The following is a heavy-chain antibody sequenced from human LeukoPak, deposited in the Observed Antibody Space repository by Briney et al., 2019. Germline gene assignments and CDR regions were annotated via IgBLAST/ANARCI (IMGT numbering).Heavy chain of an antibody. Sequence: PSETLSLTCAVYGGSFSGYYWSWIRQPPGKGLEWIGEINHSGSTNYNPSLKSRVTISVDTSKNQFSLKLSSVTAADTAVHYCARGLGYCSSTSCYLGDYYYYGMDVWGQGTTVTVSS. CDR2: INHSGST. CDR1: GGSFSGYY. D-gene: IGHD2-2*01. CDR3: ARGLGYCSSTSCYLGDYYYYGMDV. V-gene: IGHV4-34*01. J-gene: IGHJ6*02.